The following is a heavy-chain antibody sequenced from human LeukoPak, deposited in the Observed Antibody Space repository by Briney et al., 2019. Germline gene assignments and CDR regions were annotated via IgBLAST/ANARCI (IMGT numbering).Heavy chain of an antibody. Sequence: SETLSLTCTVSGGSISSSSYYWGWISQPPKKGLEWIGSIYYSGTTFYNPSLKSRVTISVDTSKNQFSLKLNSVTAADTAVYYCAPMVAGTNYFDYWGQGTLVTVSS. CDR2: IYYSGTT. J-gene: IGHJ4*02. D-gene: IGHD2-15*01. V-gene: IGHV4-39*01. CDR1: GGSISSSSYY. CDR3: APMVAGTNYFDY.